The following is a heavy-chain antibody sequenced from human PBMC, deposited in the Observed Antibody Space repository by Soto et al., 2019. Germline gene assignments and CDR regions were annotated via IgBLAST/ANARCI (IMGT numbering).Heavy chain of an antibody. CDR2: IYVTGAV. CDR1: GAARNRGNYY. CDR3: ARLRIATNNYKWFDP. D-gene: IGHD2-21*01. Sequence: PSETPSPTWSLSGAARNRGNYYWGWARHVPGKGLEWIGHIYVTGAVDYNPSLRDRITISQDTSERQFSLNLRLVTAADTAVYYCARLRIATNNYKWFDPWGQGTLVTVSS. V-gene: IGHV4-31*02. J-gene: IGHJ5*02.